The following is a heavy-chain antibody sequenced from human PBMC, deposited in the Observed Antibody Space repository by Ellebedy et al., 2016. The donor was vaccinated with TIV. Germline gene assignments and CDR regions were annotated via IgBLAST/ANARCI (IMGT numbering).Heavy chain of an antibody. J-gene: IGHJ4*02. CDR3: VRGSEWSEFDY. D-gene: IGHD3-3*01. Sequence: SETLSLXCTVSGGSISSGGYYWSWIRQPSGKGLEWIGFIYYSGSTYYKPSLKSRAIISADTSKNQFSLKLSSVTAADTAVYYCVRGSEWSEFDYWGQGTLVTVSS. V-gene: IGHV4-30-4*01. CDR1: GGSISSGGYY. CDR2: IYYSGST.